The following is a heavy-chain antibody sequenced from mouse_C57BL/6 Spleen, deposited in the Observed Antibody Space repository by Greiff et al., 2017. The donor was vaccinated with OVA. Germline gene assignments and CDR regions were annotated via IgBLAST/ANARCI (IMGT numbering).Heavy chain of an antibody. CDR2: ISSGSSTI. CDR3: ARGYWDGYFDY. D-gene: IGHD4-1*01. V-gene: IGHV5-17*01. CDR1: GFTFSDYG. Sequence: EVHLVESGGGLVKPGGSLKLSCAASGFTFSDYGMHWVRQAPEQGLEWVGYISSGSSTIYYADTVKGRFTISRDNAKNTLFLQLTSLRSEDTAMYYCARGYWDGYFDYWGQGTTLTVSS. J-gene: IGHJ2*01.